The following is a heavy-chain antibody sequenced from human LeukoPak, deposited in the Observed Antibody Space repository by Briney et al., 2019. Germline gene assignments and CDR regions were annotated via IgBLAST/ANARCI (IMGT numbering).Heavy chain of an antibody. D-gene: IGHD3-9*01. Sequence: PSETLSLTCTVSGGSISSYYWNWIRQPPGKGLEWIGYIYYSGSTNYNPSLKSRVTISVDTSKNQFSLKLSSVTAADTAVYYCARDAPYYDILTGYYRGAFDIWGQGTMVTVSS. CDR2: IYYSGST. CDR1: GGSISSYY. V-gene: IGHV4-59*01. CDR3: ARDAPYYDILTGYYRGAFDI. J-gene: IGHJ3*02.